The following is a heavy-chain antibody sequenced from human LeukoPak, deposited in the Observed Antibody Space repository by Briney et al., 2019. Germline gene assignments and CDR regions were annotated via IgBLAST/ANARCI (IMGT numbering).Heavy chain of an antibody. V-gene: IGHV3-30*18. CDR2: ISYDGSNK. CDR3: AKEGYYYDSSGYNYYYGMDV. D-gene: IGHD3-22*01. CDR1: GFTFSSYG. Sequence: GGSLRLSCAASGFTFSSYGMHWVRQAPGKGLEWVAVISYDGSNKYYADSVKGRFTISRDNSKNTLYLQMNSLRAEDTAVYYCAKEGYYYDSSGYNYYYGMDVWGQGATVTVSS. J-gene: IGHJ6*02.